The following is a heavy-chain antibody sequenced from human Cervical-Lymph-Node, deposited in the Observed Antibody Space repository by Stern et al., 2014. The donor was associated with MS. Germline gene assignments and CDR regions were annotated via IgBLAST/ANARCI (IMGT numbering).Heavy chain of an antibody. Sequence: QLQLQESGPGLVKPSGTLSLTCAVSGGSISSSNWWSWVRQPPGKGLEWIGEIYHSGSTNYNPSLKSRLTISVDQSKNQFSLKLSSVTAADTAVYYCASLMTTGNYYYYGMDVGGQGTTVTVSS. V-gene: IGHV4-4*02. J-gene: IGHJ6*02. CDR2: IYHSGST. D-gene: IGHD4-11*01. CDR3: ASLMTTGNYYYYGMDV. CDR1: GGSISSSNW.